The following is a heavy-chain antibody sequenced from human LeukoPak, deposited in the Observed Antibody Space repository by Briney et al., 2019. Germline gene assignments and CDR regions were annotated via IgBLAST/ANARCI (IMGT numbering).Heavy chain of an antibody. Sequence: GASVKVSCKASGYTFTYYYIHWVGQAPGQGREWMGWINPNSDDRNYAQKFQRRFTMTRDTSITTAYMELSSLRSDDTAVFYCARKSRDCYNLFVYWGQGTLVTVS. CDR2: INPNSDDR. D-gene: IGHD5-24*01. CDR1: GYTFTYYY. J-gene: IGHJ4*02. V-gene: IGHV1-2*02. CDR3: ARKSRDCYNLFVY.